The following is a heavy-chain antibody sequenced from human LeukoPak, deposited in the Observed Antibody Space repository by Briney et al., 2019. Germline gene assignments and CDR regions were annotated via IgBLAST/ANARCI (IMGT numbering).Heavy chain of an antibody. CDR2: ISSSSSYI. J-gene: IGHJ3*02. V-gene: IGHV3-21*01. CDR3: ARALYYYDTAFDI. Sequence: KSGGSLRLSCAASGFTFSSYSMNWVRQAPGKGLEWVSSISSSSSYIYYADSVKGRFTISRDNAKNSLYLQMNSLRAEDTAVYYCARALYYYDTAFDIWGQGTMVTVSS. D-gene: IGHD3-22*01. CDR1: GFTFSSYS.